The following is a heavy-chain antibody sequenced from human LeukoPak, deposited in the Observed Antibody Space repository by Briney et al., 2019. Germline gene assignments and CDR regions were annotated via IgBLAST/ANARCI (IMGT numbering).Heavy chain of an antibody. CDR2: IYYSGST. D-gene: IGHD6-13*01. CDR3: ARVGKYSSSWYYFDY. J-gene: IGHJ4*02. CDR1: GGSISSNY. V-gene: IGHV4-59*01. Sequence: SGTLSHTCTVSGGSISSNYWSWIRQPPGKGLEWIGYIYYSGSTNYNPSLKSRVTISVDTSKNQFSLKLNSVTAADTAIYYCARVGKYSSSWYYFDYWGQGTLVTVSS.